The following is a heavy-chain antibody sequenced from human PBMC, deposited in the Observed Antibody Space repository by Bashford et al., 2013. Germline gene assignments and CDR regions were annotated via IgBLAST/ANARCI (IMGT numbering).Heavy chain of an antibody. D-gene: IGHD1-26*01. CDR1: GGSISSYY. CDR3: ARDHSGGSYDNWFDP. Sequence: SETLSLTCTVSGGSISSYYWSWIRQPPGKGLEWIGYIYYSGSTNYNPSLKSRVTISVDTSKNQFSLKLSSVTAADTAVYYCARDHSGGSYDNWFDPWGQGTLVTVSS. V-gene: IGHV4-59*01. CDR2: IYYSGST. J-gene: IGHJ5*02.